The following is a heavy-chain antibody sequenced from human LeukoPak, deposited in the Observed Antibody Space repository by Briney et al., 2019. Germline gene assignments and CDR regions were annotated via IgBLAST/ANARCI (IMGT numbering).Heavy chain of an antibody. Sequence: ASVKVSCKASGYTFTGHYMHWVRQAPGQGLEWMGWINPNSGGTKYAQKFQGRVTMTRDTSISTVYMELSRLRSDDTAVYYCATELTGDIKYFDYWGQGTLVTVSS. CDR3: ATELTGDIKYFDY. CDR2: INPNSGGT. V-gene: IGHV1-2*02. CDR1: GYTFTGHY. J-gene: IGHJ4*02. D-gene: IGHD7-27*01.